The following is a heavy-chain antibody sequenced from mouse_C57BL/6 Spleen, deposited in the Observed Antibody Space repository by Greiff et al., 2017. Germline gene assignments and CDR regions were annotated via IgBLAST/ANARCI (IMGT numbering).Heavy chain of an antibody. V-gene: IGHV2-3*01. CDR2: IWGDGSP. Sequence: VKLVESGPGLVAPSQSLSITCTVSGFSLPSYGVSWVRQPPGQGLEWLGVIWGDGSPTYHSALISRLSISKDDSKSQVFLTLNSLQTEDTATYYGAKYYYGSSYEGYFDVWGTGTTVTVSS. CDR3: AKYYYGSSYEGYFDV. CDR1: GFSLPSYG. J-gene: IGHJ1*03. D-gene: IGHD1-1*01.